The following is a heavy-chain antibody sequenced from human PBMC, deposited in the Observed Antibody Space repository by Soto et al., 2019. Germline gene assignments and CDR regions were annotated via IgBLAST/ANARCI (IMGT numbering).Heavy chain of an antibody. J-gene: IGHJ4*02. CDR2: INSDGSST. Sequence: PGGSLRLSCAASGFTFSSYWMHWVRQAPGKGLVWVSRINSDGSSTSYADSVKGRFTISRDNAKNTLYLQMNSLRAEDTAVYYCALGLSGYARHFDYWGQGTLVTVSS. CDR3: ALGLSGYARHFDY. D-gene: IGHD5-12*01. CDR1: GFTFSSYW. V-gene: IGHV3-74*01.